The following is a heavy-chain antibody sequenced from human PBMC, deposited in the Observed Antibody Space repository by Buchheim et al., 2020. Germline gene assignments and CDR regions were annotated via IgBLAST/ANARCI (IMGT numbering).Heavy chain of an antibody. CDR1: GFTFSSYA. CDR3: ARDSLRFLELVLYY. J-gene: IGHJ4*02. D-gene: IGHD3-3*01. CDR2: ISYDGSNK. Sequence: QVQLVESGGGVVQPGRSLRLSCAASGFTFSSYAMHWVRQAPGKGLEWVAVISYDGSNKYYADSVKGRFTISRDNSKNTLYLQMNSLRAEDTAVYYCARDSLRFLELVLYYWGQGAL. V-gene: IGHV3-30-3*01.